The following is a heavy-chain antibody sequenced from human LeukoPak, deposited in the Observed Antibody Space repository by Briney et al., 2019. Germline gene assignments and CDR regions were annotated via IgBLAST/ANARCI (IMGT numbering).Heavy chain of an antibody. CDR1: GFTHRIYS. V-gene: IGHV3-30-3*01. J-gene: IGHJ4*02. CDR2: LSFDGSDK. D-gene: IGHD2-15*01. Sequence: GGSLRLSYAGSGFTHRIYSIHCVSQAPGKGLESVAGLSFDGSDKHFADSVKGRFTISRDNSKNTLYLQMNSLRPEDTAVYFCARDLSSQLLLFDYWGQGTLVTVSS. CDR3: ARDLSSQLLLFDY.